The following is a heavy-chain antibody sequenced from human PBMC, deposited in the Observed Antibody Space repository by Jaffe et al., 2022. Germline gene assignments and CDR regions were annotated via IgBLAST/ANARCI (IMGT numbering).Heavy chain of an antibody. CDR2: IYYSGST. J-gene: IGHJ3*02. V-gene: IGHV4-59*01. D-gene: IGHD6-13*01. Sequence: QVQLQESGPGLVKPSETLSLTCTVSGGSISSYYWSWIRQPPGKGLEWIGYIYYSGSTNYNPSLKSRVTISVDTSKNQFSLKLSSVTAADTAVYYCARDGSGIAAEHDAFDIWGQGTMVTVSS. CDR3: ARDGSGIAAEHDAFDI. CDR1: GGSISSYY.